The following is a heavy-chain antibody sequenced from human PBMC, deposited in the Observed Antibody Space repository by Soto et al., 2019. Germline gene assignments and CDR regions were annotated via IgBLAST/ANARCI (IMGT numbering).Heavy chain of an antibody. CDR3: EKDLTSGDL. CDR2: ISSSGSTI. V-gene: IGHV3-48*02. J-gene: IGHJ5*02. CDR1: VLNFNNYG. Sequence: PRSSXRLSGMGSVLNFNNYGMKWVRQAQGKGLEWIAYISSSGSTILYADSVKGRLTISRDNAKRSIYLQMTRLRDEDSDVYYCEKDLTSGDLWGQGTLVTVSS. D-gene: IGHD3-10*01.